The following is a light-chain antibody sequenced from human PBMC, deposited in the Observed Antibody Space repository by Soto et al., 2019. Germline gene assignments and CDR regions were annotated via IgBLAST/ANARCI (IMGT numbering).Light chain of an antibody. V-gene: IGLV2-23*02. CDR3: CSYGGSRAV. Sequence: QSALTQPASVSGSPGQSITISCTGTSSDVGSHNLVSWYQQHPGQAPKLMIYEVSKRPLGVSTRFSASKSGNTASLTISGLQAVDGADFYCCSYGGSRAVFGGGTQLTVL. CDR1: SSDVGSHNL. J-gene: IGLJ7*01. CDR2: EVS.